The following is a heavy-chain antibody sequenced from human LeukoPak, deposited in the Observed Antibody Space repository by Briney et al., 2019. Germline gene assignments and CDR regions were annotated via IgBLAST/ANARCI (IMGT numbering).Heavy chain of an antibody. D-gene: IGHD6-19*01. V-gene: IGHV3-64*01. CDR3: AKALSGYSSGWYGGPWFDP. Sequence: GGSLRLSCAASGFTFSSYAMHWVRQAPGKGLEYVSAISSNGGSTYYANSVKGRFTISRDNSKNTLYLQMNSLRAEDTAVYYCAKALSGYSSGWYGGPWFDPWGQGTLVTVSS. CDR2: ISSNGGST. J-gene: IGHJ5*02. CDR1: GFTFSSYA.